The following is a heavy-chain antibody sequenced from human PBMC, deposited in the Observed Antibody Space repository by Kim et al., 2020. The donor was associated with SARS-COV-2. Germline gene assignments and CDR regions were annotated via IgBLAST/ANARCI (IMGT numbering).Heavy chain of an antibody. V-gene: IGHV1-69*13. D-gene: IGHD3-22*01. J-gene: IGHJ4*02. CDR3: ARGTFYYDSSGYYVLWDYFDY. CDR1: GGTFSSYA. Sequence: SVKVSCKASGGTFSSYAISWVRQAPGQGLEWMGGIIPIFGTANYAQKFQGRVTITADESTSTAYMELSSLRSEDTAVYYCARGTFYYDSSGYYVLWDYFDYWGQGTLVTFSS. CDR2: IIPIFGTA.